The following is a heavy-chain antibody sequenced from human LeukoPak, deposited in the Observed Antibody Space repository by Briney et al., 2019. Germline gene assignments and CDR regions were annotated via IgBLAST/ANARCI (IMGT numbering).Heavy chain of an antibody. CDR2: IYHSEST. CDR3: ARLGWLQDY. Sequence: SETLSLTCAVSGYSISSGFYWGWIRQPPGKGLEWIGSIYHSESTYYNPSLKSRVTISADTSKNQFSLKLSSVTAADTAVYYCARLGWLQDYWGQGTLVTVSS. CDR1: GYSISSGFY. D-gene: IGHD5-18*01. V-gene: IGHV4-38-2*01. J-gene: IGHJ4*02.